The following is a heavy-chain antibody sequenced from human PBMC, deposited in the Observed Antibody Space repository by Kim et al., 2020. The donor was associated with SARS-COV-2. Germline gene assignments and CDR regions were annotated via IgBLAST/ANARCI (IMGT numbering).Heavy chain of an antibody. CDR3: ARDGLSKGLVDY. J-gene: IGHJ4*02. D-gene: IGHD6-19*01. V-gene: IGHV1-46*01. Sequence: SYEQKFQGRVTMTRDTSTSTDYMELSSLRSEDKAVYYCARDGLSKGLVDYWGQGTLVTVSS.